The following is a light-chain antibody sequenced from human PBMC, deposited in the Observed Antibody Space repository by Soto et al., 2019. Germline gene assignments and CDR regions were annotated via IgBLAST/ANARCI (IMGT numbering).Light chain of an antibody. Sequence: DIQMTQSPSSVSASVGDGVTITCRASPGVASWLAWYQQKPGKAPKLLIYASSNLQSGVPSRFSGSGSGKNFTPAICSLQPEDFATYYCQQANTCPPTFGGGTKVEIK. CDR3: QQANTCPPT. J-gene: IGKJ4*01. V-gene: IGKV1-12*01. CDR2: ASS. CDR1: PGVASW.